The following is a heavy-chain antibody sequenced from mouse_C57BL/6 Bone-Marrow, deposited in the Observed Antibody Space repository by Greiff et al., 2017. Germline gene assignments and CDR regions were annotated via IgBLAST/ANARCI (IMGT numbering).Heavy chain of an antibody. CDR1: GFTFSDYG. D-gene: IGHD1-1*01. CDR2: ISSGSSTI. CDR3: DFYGSSPYWYCDV. Sequence: EVKLMESGGGLVKPGGSLKLSCAASGFTFSDYGMHWVRQAPEKGLEWVAYISSGSSTIYYADTVKGRFTISRDTAKNTLFLQMTSLRSEDTAMYYGDFYGSSPYWYCDVWGTGTTVTVSS. V-gene: IGHV5-17*01. J-gene: IGHJ1*03.